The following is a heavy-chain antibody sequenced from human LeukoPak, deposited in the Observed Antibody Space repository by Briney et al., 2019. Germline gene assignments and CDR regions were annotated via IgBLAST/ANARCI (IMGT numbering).Heavy chain of an antibody. J-gene: IGHJ3*02. CDR1: GFTFSNAW. Sequence: GGSLRLSCAASGFTFSNAWMSCVRRAPGKGLEWVGRIKSKTDGGTTDYAAPVKGRFTISRDDSKNTVYMQMNSLKTEDTAVYYCATESFAFDIWGQGIMVTVSS. V-gene: IGHV3-15*01. CDR3: ATESFAFDI. CDR2: IKSKTDGGTT.